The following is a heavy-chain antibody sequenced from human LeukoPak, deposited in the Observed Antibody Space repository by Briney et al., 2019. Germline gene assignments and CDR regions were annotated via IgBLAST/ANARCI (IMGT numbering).Heavy chain of an antibody. CDR2: ISAYNGNT. CDR3: ASWGVLYGDHEYFQH. CDR1: GYTFTSYG. D-gene: IGHD4-17*01. V-gene: IGHV1-18*01. Sequence: GASVKVSCKASGYTFTSYGISWVRQAPGQGLEWMGWISAYNGNTNYAQKLQGRVTMTTDTSTSTAYMELRSLRSDDTAVYYCASWGVLYGDHEYFQHWGQGTLVTVSS. J-gene: IGHJ1*01.